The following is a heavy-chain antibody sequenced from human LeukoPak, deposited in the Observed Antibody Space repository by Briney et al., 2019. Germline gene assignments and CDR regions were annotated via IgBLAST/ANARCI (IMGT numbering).Heavy chain of an antibody. V-gene: IGHV3-11*04. D-gene: IGHD2-8*01. Sequence: GGSLRLSCAASGFTFSDYYMSWIRQAPGKGLEWVSYISSSGSTIYYADSVKGRFTISRDNSKNTLYLQMNSLRDEDSAAYYCARVYLERLTAGYFDHWGQGTWVTVSP. CDR2: ISSSGSTI. J-gene: IGHJ4*02. CDR3: ARVYLERLTAGYFDH. CDR1: GFTFSDYY.